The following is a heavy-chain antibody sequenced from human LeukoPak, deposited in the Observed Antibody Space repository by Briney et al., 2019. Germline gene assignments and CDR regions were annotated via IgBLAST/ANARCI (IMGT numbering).Heavy chain of an antibody. CDR2: IYYSGST. V-gene: IGHV4-30-4*01. D-gene: IGHD3-22*01. CDR3: ARAFDDSSGYPQDI. Sequence: PSQTLSLTCTVSGGSISSGDYYWSWIRQPPGKGLAWIGYIYYSGSTYYNPSLKSRVTISVDTSKNQFSLKLSSVTAADTAVYYCARAFDDSSGYPQDIWGQGTMVTVSS. CDR1: GGSISSGDYY. J-gene: IGHJ3*02.